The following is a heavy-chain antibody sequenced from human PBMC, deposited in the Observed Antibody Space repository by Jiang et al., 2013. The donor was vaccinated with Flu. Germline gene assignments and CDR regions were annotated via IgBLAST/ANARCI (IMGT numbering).Heavy chain of an antibody. V-gene: IGHV4-61*01. CDR1: GGSISSSSYY. CDR3: AREATVTTVPHTETYYFDY. J-gene: IGHJ4*02. D-gene: IGHD4-17*01. Sequence: GLVKPSETLSLTCTVSGGSISSSSYYWGWIRQPPGKGLEWIGYIYYSGSTNYNPSLKSRVTISVDTSKNQFSLKLSSVTAADTAVYYCAREATVTTVPHTETYYFDYWGQGTLVTVSS. CDR2: IYYSGST.